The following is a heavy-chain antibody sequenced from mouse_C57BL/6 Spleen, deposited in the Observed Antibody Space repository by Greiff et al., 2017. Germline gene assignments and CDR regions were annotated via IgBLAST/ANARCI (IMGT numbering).Heavy chain of an antibody. V-gene: IGHV5-9-1*02. Sequence: DVQLVESGEGLVKPGGSLKLSCAASGFTFSSYAMSWVRQTPEKRLEWVAYISSGGDYIYYADTVKGRFTISRDNARNTLYLQMSSLKSEDTAMYYCTAPSDGYYAMDYWGQGTSVTVSS. D-gene: IGHD2-3*01. CDR3: TAPSDGYYAMDY. CDR1: GFTFSSYA. J-gene: IGHJ4*01. CDR2: ISSGGDYI.